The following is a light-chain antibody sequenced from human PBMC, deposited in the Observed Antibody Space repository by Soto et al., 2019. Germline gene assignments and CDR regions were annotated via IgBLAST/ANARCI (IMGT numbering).Light chain of an antibody. CDR2: GAS. J-gene: IGKJ3*01. CDR3: QQFGSSPGFT. CDR1: QSIKSRY. V-gene: IGKV3-20*01. Sequence: EIVLTQSPGTLSLSPGERATLSCRASQSIKSRYLAWYQQKPGQAPRLLIYGASSRATVIPDRFSGSGSGTDFTLTITRLEPEDFAVYYCQQFGSSPGFTFGPGTIVDIK.